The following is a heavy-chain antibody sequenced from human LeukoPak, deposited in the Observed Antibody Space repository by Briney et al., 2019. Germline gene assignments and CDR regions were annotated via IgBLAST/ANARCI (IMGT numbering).Heavy chain of an antibody. CDR3: ARDAHCSSNSCHGGHDAFDI. V-gene: IGHV3-48*01. Sequence: GGSLRLSCAASGFTFSSYSMNWVRQAPGKGLEWVSYIRSSGSTIYYADSVKGRFTISRHNSKNTLYLQMNSLRAEDTAVYYCARDAHCSSNSCHGGHDAFDIWGQGTMVTVSS. CDR1: GFTFSSYS. CDR2: IRSSGSTI. D-gene: IGHD2-2*01. J-gene: IGHJ3*02.